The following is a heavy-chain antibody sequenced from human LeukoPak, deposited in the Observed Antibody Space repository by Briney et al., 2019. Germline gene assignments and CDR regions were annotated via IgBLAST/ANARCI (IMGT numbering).Heavy chain of an antibody. J-gene: IGHJ4*02. CDR3: ATTKQARRYFDY. CDR1: GFTFSSNA. Sequence: GGSLRLSCAGSGFTFSSNALSWVRQAPGKGLEWVSAISTSGGNTHYADSVRGRFTISRDNPKNTLYLQMNTLRAEDTAVYYCATTKQARRYFDYWGQGTLVTVSS. CDR2: ISTSGGNT. V-gene: IGHV3-23*01. D-gene: IGHD1-1*01.